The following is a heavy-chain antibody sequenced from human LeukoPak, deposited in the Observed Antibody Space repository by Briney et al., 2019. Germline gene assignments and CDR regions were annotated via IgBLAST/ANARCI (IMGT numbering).Heavy chain of an antibody. CDR2: ISHSGTS. CDR3: ARGSPKLDS. V-gene: IGHV4-34*01. CDR1: GGSFSGYN. J-gene: IGHJ5*01. Sequence: SETLSLTCAVYGGSFSGYNWNWIRQPPGKGLEWIGEISHSGTSNYNPALKSRVTMSVDPSKNQISLNLISVTAADTAVYYCARGSPKLDSWGRGTLVSVSS.